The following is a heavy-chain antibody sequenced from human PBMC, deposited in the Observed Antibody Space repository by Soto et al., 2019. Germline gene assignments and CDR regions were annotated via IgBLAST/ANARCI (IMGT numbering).Heavy chain of an antibody. Sequence: SETLSLTCAVYGGSFSGHYWSWIRQPPGKGLEYIGEINHSGSTNYNPSLKSRVTISVDTSKNQFSLRLSSVTAADTAVYYCARGLMYTGSWPYYYYMDVWVRGTTVTVSS. J-gene: IGHJ6*03. CDR2: INHSGST. CDR1: GGSFSGHY. V-gene: IGHV4-34*01. CDR3: ARGLMYTGSWPYYYYMDV. D-gene: IGHD6-13*01.